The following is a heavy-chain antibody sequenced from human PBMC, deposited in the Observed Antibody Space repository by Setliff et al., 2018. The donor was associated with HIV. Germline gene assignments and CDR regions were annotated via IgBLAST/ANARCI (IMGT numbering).Heavy chain of an antibody. CDR1: GLAVGANY. V-gene: IGHV3-23*01. D-gene: IGHD2-15*01. J-gene: IGHJ4*01. Sequence: GGSLRLSCAASGLAVGANYMSWVRQAPGKGLEWVSVISGSGGSTFYADSVKGRFTISRDNSKNTLYLQMNRLRVEDTAVYYCAKDGISGGAYPPYYFDYWGHGTLVTVSS. CDR2: ISGSGGST. CDR3: AKDGISGGAYPPYYFDY.